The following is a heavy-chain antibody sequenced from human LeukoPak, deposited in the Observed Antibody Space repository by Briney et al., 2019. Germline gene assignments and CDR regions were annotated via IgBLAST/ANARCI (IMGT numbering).Heavy chain of an antibody. CDR3: ARVWDASGWSNWFDP. V-gene: IGHV1-2*02. D-gene: IGHD6-19*01. J-gene: IGHJ5*02. CDR2: VNPDSGDT. CDR1: GYKFTAYN. Sequence: ASVRVSCKSSGYKFTAYNIHWIRQAPGQGPEWMGWVNPDSGDTNCTQNYEGRLTLTRDTSVSTVYMELSSLTSGDTAVYYCARVWDASGWSNWFDPWGQGTLVT.